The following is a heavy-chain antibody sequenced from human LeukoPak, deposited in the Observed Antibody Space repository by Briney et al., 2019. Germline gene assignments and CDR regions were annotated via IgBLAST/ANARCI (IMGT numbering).Heavy chain of an antibody. V-gene: IGHV3-7*04. CDR2: IILDGSER. D-gene: IGHD6-13*01. J-gene: IGHJ4*02. Sequence: PGGSLRLSCAASGFTFSGHSMTWVRQAPGKGLEWVANIILDGSERFYVDFVKGRFTISRDNADNSMYLQMNSLRAEDTAVYYCGRVIAGAIDYWGQGTLVTVSS. CDR3: GRVIAGAIDY. CDR1: GFTFSGHS.